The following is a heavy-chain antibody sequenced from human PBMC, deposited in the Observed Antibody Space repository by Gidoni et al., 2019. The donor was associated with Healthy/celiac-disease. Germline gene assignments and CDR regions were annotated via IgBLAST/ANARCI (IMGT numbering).Heavy chain of an antibody. CDR2: INPTGSST. Sequence: QVQLVQSGAEVNKPGASVKLSCKASGYTFTSYYMHGVRQAPGKGLEWMGIINPTGSSTTYAQKLQGRVTLTRDTSTSTVYMELSSLRSEDTAVYYCARGWGPSGGTFYYFYYGMDVWGQGTTVTVSS. V-gene: IGHV1-46*01. J-gene: IGHJ6*02. CDR1: GYTFTSYY. D-gene: IGHD6-25*01. CDR3: ARGWGPSGGTFYYFYYGMDV.